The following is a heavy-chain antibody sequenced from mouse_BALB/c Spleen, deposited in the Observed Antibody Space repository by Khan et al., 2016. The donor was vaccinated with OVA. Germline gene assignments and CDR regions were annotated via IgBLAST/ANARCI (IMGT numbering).Heavy chain of an antibody. V-gene: IGHV1-20*02. CDR1: GYSFTGYF. D-gene: IGHD1-1*01. Sequence: EVQLQQSGPELVRPGASVKISCKASGYSFTGYFMNWVMQRHGKSLEWIGRINPHIGETFYNQRFKDKATLTVDESSSTANMELRSLASEDSAVYYCTRIYRSDFDYWGQGTTLTVSS. J-gene: IGHJ2*01. CDR3: TRIYRSDFDY. CDR2: INPHIGET.